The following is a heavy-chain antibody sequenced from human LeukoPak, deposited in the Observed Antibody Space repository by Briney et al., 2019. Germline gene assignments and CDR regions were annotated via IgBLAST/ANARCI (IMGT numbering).Heavy chain of an antibody. D-gene: IGHD3-10*01. J-gene: IGHJ4*02. CDR1: GGSISSYY. CDR3: ARGAGRWFPPNY. CDR2: IYYSGST. V-gene: IGHV4-59*01. Sequence: PSETLSLTCTFSGGSISSYYWSWVRQPPGKGLKWIGYIYYSGSTNYNPSLKSRVTISVDTSKNQFSLKLSSVTAADTAVYYCARGAGRWFPPNYWGQGTLVTVSS.